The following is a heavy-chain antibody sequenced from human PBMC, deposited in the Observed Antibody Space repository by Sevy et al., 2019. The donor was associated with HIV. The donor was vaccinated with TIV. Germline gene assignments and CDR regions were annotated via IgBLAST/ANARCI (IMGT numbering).Heavy chain of an antibody. CDR3: AREDSKFYGMDV. CDR2: IYYSGST. V-gene: IGHV4-59*01. Sequence: SETLSLTCTVSGGSISSYYWSWIRQPPGKGLEWIGYIYYSGSTNYNPSLKSLVTISVDTSKNQFSLKLSSVTAADTAVYYCAREDSKFYGMDVWGQGTTVTVSS. CDR1: GGSISSYY. J-gene: IGHJ6*02. D-gene: IGHD6-13*01.